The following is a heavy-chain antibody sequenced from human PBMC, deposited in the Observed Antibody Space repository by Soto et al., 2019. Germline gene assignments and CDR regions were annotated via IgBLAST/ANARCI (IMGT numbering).Heavy chain of an antibody. CDR3: ARDIYEAAAGYYYYGMDV. CDR2: ISAYNGNT. Sequence: GASVKVSCKASGYTFTSYGISWVRQAPGQGLEWMGWISAYNGNTNYAQKLQGRVTMTTDTSTSTAYMELRSLRSDDTAVYYCARDIYEAAAGYYYYGMDVWGQGTTVTVSS. V-gene: IGHV1-18*01. J-gene: IGHJ6*02. CDR1: GYTFTSYG. D-gene: IGHD6-13*01.